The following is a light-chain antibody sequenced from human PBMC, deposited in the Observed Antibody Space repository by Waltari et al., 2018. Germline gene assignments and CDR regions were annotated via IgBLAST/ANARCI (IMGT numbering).Light chain of an antibody. Sequence: DIVMSQSPDSLAVSLGERATINCKSSQSVFYSSNNKTYLGWDQQKPGQPPKLLIYRASTREPGVPDRFSGSGSGTNFTLTITSLQAEDVALYYCQQYYSPPLTFGQGTKVEIK. CDR1: QSVFYSSNNKTY. CDR2: RAS. J-gene: IGKJ1*01. CDR3: QQYYSPPLT. V-gene: IGKV4-1*01.